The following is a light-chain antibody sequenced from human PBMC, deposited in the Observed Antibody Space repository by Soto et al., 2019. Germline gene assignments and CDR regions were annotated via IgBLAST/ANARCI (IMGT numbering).Light chain of an antibody. CDR2: EVS. CDR3: TSYAGSNNLV. CDR1: SIDIGGYNY. Sequence: QSALTQPPSASGSPGQSVTISCTGTSIDIGGYNYVSWYQQHPGKAPKLIIYEVSKRPSGVPDRFSGSKSGNTASLTVSGLQAEDEADYYCTSYAGSNNLVFAGGTKLTVL. J-gene: IGLJ3*02. V-gene: IGLV2-8*01.